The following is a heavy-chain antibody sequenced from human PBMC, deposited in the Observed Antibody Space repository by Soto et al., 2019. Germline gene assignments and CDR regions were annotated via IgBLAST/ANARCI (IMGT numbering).Heavy chain of an antibody. J-gene: IGHJ5*02. CDR3: ARSYGHYGYFDP. CDR1: GDSISSYY. D-gene: IGHD4-17*01. V-gene: IGHV4-59*08. CDR2: IYFSGTT. Sequence: PSETLSLTCTVSGDSISSYYWSWIRQPPGKGLEWIGYIYFSGTTNYNPSLKSRVTISLDTSKKHFSLKLNSMTAADTAVYYCARSYGHYGYFDPRGQGTLVTVSS.